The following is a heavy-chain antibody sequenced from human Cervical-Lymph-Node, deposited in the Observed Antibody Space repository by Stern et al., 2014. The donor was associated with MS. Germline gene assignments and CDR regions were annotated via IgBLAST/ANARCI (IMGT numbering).Heavy chain of an antibody. J-gene: IGHJ4*02. Sequence: EVQLVESGGGVIQPGGSLRLSCTASGFTVSRDHMTLVLPAPGKGLVWVSLITNVGSTFYTDSVKGRFAISRDDSKNAVYLHMTSLRAEDTAMYYCARDTSSPERSDWWGQGTLVTVSS. CDR3: ARDTSSPERSDW. CDR1: GFTVSRDH. V-gene: IGHV3-53*01. D-gene: IGHD1-1*01. CDR2: ITNVGST.